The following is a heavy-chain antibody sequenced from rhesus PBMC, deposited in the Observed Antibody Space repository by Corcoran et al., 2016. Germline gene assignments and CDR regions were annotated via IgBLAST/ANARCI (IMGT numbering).Heavy chain of an antibody. J-gene: IGHJ4*01. CDR2: IGCSSGST. D-gene: IGHD2-21*01. CDR1: GYSISSGYG. V-gene: IGHV4-127*01. CDR3: ARELVGLVVGY. Sequence: QVQLQETGPGLVKPSETLSLTRAVSGYSISSGYGWSWSRQPPGKGLEWIGYIGCSSGSTNYHPSLKSRVTISKDTSKNQFSLKLSSVTAADTAVYYCARELVGLVVGYWGQGVLVTVSS.